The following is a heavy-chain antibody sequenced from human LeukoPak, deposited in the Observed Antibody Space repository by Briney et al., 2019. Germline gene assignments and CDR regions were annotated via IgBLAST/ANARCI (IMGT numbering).Heavy chain of an antibody. CDR3: ARSSGGCSSSSCYADFDY. V-gene: IGHV1-69*13. CDR2: IIPIFGTA. Sequence: SVKLCCKASGGTFSIYAISWVRQAPGQGIEWMGGIIPIFGTANYAQKFQGRVTITADESTSTGYMELSSLRSEDTAVYYCARSSGGCSSSSCYADFDYWGRGTLVTVSS. D-gene: IGHD2-2*01. CDR1: GGTFSIYA. J-gene: IGHJ4*02.